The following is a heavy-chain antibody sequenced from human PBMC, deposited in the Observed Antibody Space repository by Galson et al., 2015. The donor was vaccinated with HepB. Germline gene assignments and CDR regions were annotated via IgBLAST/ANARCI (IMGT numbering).Heavy chain of an antibody. D-gene: IGHD6-19*01. CDR1: GFTFSSYG. J-gene: IGHJ4*02. CDR3: AKDLAPVAGGAFDY. V-gene: IGHV3-30*18. CDR2: ISYDGSNK. Sequence: SLRLSGAVSGFTFSSYGMHWVRQAPGKGLEWVAVISYDGSNKYYADSVKGRFTISRDNSNNTLYLQMNSLRTEDTAVYYCAKDLAPVAGGAFDYWGQGTLVTVSS.